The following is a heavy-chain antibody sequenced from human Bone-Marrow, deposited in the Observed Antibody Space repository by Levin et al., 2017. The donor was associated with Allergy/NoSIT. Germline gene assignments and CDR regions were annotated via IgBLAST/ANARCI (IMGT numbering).Heavy chain of an antibody. Sequence: GGSLRLSCAASGFTLSRFWMTWVRQAPGKGLEWVANINQDGSEKYYLDSVKGRFSISRDSAKNSLYVQMNGLRAEDTAVYFCARINGHAFDSWGQGTKVTVSS. D-gene: IGHD2-8*01. CDR1: GFTLSRFW. J-gene: IGHJ3*02. CDR2: INQDGSEK. CDR3: ARINGHAFDS. V-gene: IGHV3-7*01.